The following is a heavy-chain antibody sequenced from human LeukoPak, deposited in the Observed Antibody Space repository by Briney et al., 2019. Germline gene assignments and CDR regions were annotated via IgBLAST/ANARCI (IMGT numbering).Heavy chain of an antibody. V-gene: IGHV1-69*04. CDR1: GGTFSSYA. CDR2: IIPILGIA. J-gene: IGHJ4*02. D-gene: IGHD5-18*01. CDR3: ARYSYGVPFDY. Sequence: SVKVSCKASGGTFSSYAISWVRQATGQGLEWMGRIIPILGIANYAQKFQGRVTITADKSTSTAYMELSSLRSEDTAVYYCARYSYGVPFDYWGQGTLVTVSS.